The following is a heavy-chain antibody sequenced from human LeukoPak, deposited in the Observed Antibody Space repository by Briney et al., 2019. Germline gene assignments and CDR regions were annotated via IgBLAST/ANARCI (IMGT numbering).Heavy chain of an antibody. Sequence: SETLSLTCTVSGYSISSSSYYWGWIRQPPGKGLEWIGSIYYSGSTYYNPSLKSRVTISVDTSKNQFSLKLSSVTAADTAVYYCARGYGSGSYKYYFDYWGQGTLVTVSS. CDR2: IYYSGST. D-gene: IGHD3-10*01. J-gene: IGHJ4*02. CDR1: GYSISSSSYY. CDR3: ARGYGSGSYKYYFDY. V-gene: IGHV4-39*07.